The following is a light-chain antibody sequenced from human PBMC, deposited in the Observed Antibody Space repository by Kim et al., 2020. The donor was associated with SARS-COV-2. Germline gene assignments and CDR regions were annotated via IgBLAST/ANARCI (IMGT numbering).Light chain of an antibody. CDR1: QSVTIN. V-gene: IGKV3-15*01. Sequence: SPGETVTLSCRASQSVTINVAWYQQKPGQAPRLLLYGASTRATGIPARFSGSGSGAEFTLTISSLQSEDSAVYYCQQYDNWPPWTFGQGTKVDIK. CDR3: QQYDNWPPWT. J-gene: IGKJ1*01. CDR2: GAS.